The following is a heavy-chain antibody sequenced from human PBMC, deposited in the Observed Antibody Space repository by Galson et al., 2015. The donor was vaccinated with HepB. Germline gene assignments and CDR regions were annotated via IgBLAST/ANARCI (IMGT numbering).Heavy chain of an antibody. CDR2: ISGSGGST. Sequence: SLRLSCAASGFSFSSYAMTWVRQAPGKGLEWVSGISGSGGSTYYGDSVKGRFTISRDNSKDTLYLQMNSLRAEDTAVYYCAKDLGSYDSSGYDTFDIWGQGTMVTASS. V-gene: IGHV3-23*01. CDR1: GFSFSSYA. CDR3: AKDLGSYDSSGYDTFDI. J-gene: IGHJ3*02. D-gene: IGHD3-22*01.